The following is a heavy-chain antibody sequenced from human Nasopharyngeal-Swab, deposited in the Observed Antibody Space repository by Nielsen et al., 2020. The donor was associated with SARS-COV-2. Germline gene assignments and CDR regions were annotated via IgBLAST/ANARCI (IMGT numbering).Heavy chain of an antibody. V-gene: IGHV3-74*01. Sequence: GGSLRLSCTASTFTFSRYWIHWVRQVPGKGLVWVSRINGDGTRINYADSVKGRFTISRDNAKNTVFLQMNSLRAEDTAVYYCARDKCMEGPTCDAFDIWGQGTMVTVSS. J-gene: IGHJ3*02. CDR3: ARDKCMEGPTCDAFDI. D-gene: IGHD2-8*01. CDR2: INGDGTRI. CDR1: TFTFSRYW.